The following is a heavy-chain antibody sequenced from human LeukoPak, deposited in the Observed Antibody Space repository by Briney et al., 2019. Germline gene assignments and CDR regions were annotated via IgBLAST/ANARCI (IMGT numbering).Heavy chain of an antibody. D-gene: IGHD3-3*01. CDR2: IYPRDSTT. V-gene: IGHV5-51*01. Sequence: GESLKIFCKSSGYTFTHDWIGWVRQMPGKGLEWMGIIYPRDSTTRYSPAFEGQVTTSVDKSITTAYLQWSSLKASDTAMYYCARRAIIQGTSALDFWGQGTVVIVSS. CDR1: GYTFTHDW. CDR3: ARRAIIQGTSALDF. J-gene: IGHJ4*02.